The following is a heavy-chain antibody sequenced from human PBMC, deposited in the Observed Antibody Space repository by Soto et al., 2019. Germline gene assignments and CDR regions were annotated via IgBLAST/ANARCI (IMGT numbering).Heavy chain of an antibody. V-gene: IGHV3-23*01. Sequence: EVQLLESGGGLVQPGGSLRLSCAASGFTFSSYAMSWVRQAPGKGLEWVSAISGSGGSTYYADSVKGRFTISRDNSKNTLYLQMNSLRAEDTAVYYCAKGHCSNTSCYDPAYYYYYYMDVWGKGTTVTVSS. CDR3: AKGHCSNTSCYDPAYYYYYYMDV. CDR2: ISGSGGST. CDR1: GFTFSSYA. J-gene: IGHJ6*03. D-gene: IGHD2-2*01.